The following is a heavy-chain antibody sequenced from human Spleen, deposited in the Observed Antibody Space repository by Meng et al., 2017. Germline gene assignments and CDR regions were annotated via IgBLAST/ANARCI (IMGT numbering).Heavy chain of an antibody. CDR1: GFTFTSHW. V-gene: IGHV3-74*01. CDR3: AKGWEFLDY. CDR2: INTDGSST. Sequence: GESLKISCAASGFTFTSHWMHWVRQAPGKGLVWVSRINTDGSSTSYADSVKGRFTISRDNAKDTLFLQMNSLSGEDTAVYYCAKGWEFLDYWGQGTLVTVSS. D-gene: IGHD1-26*01. J-gene: IGHJ4*02.